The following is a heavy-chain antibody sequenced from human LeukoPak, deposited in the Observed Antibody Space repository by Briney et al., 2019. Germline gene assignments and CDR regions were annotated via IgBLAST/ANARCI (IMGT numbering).Heavy chain of an antibody. CDR2: INACNGNT. J-gene: IGHJ4*02. Sequence: GASVKVSCKVSGYTFTTYPMHWLRQAPGQGLEWMGWINACNGNTKYSQRFQDRVTITRDTSANIVYLELSSLRSEDTAVYYCAREGVYYNSGSFYFDYWGQGTLVTVSS. CDR1: GYTFTTYP. D-gene: IGHD3-10*01. V-gene: IGHV1-3*01. CDR3: AREGVYYNSGSFYFDY.